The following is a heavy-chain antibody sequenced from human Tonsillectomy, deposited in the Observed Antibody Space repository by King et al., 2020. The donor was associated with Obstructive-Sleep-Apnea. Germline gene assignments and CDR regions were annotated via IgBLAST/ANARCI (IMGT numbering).Heavy chain of an antibody. CDR1: GFTFSSYA. Sequence: VQLVESGGGLVQPGGSLRLSCAASGFTFSSYAMSWVRQAPGRGREWVSAISGGVDSTYYADSVKGRFNISRDNSKNTLYLQMNSLRPEDTAVYYCAKGRTLDYWGQGTLVTVSS. CDR2: ISGGVDST. CDR3: AKGRTLDY. V-gene: IGHV3-23*04. J-gene: IGHJ4*02.